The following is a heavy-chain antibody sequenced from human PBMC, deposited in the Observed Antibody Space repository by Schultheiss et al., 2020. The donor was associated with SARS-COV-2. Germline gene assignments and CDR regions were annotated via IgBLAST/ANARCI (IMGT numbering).Heavy chain of an antibody. V-gene: IGHV3-21*01. J-gene: IGHJ4*02. CDR1: GFTFSSYE. CDR2: ISSSSSYI. D-gene: IGHD3-22*01. Sequence: GGSLRLSCAASGFTFSSYEMNWVRQAPGKGLEWVSSISSSSSYIYYADSVKGRFTISRDNAKNSLYLQMNSLRAEDTAVYYCARDGSSGYEDYWGQGTLVTVSS. CDR3: ARDGSSGYEDY.